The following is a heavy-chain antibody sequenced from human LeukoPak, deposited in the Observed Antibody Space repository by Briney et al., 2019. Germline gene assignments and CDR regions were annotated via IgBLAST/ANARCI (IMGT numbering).Heavy chain of an antibody. Sequence: GASVKVSCKASGYTFTGYYTHWVRQAPGQGLEWMGWINPNSGGTNYAQKFQGRVTMTRDTSISTAYMELSRLRSDDTAVYYCARIEYSSSSIPFDYWGQGTLVTVSS. D-gene: IGHD6-6*01. V-gene: IGHV1-2*02. CDR2: INPNSGGT. CDR3: ARIEYSSSSIPFDY. J-gene: IGHJ4*02. CDR1: GYTFTGYY.